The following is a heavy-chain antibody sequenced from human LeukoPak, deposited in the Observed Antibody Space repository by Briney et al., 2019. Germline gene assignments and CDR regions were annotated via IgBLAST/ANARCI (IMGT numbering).Heavy chain of an antibody. V-gene: IGHV4-34*01. J-gene: IGHJ4*02. CDR1: GGSFSGYY. D-gene: IGHD6-19*01. CDR2: INHSGST. CDR3: ARSFLGGWYYFDD. Sequence: SETLSLTCAVYGGSFSGYYWSWIRQPPGKGLEWIGEINHSGSTNYNPSLKSRVTISVDTSKNQFSLKLSSVTAADTAVYYCARSFLGGWYYFDDWGQGTLVTVSS.